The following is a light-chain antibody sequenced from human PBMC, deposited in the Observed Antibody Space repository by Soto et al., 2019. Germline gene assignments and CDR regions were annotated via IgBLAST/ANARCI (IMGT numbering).Light chain of an antibody. CDR3: QQRSNWLYT. Sequence: ENVLTQSPGTLSLSPGERATLSCRASQSVGNNLAWYQQRPGQAPTLLISDASTRATGIPDRFRGSGSGTDFTLTISRVEPEDFAVYYCQQRSNWLYTFGQGTKLEFK. J-gene: IGKJ2*01. CDR1: QSVGNN. CDR2: DAS. V-gene: IGKV3D-20*02.